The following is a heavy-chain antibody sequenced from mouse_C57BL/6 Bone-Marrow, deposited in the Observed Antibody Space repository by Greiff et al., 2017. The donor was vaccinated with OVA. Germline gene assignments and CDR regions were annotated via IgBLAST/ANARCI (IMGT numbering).Heavy chain of an antibody. Sequence: VKLQESGPGLVQPSQSLSITCTVSGFSLTSYGVHWVRQSPGKGLEWLGVIWSGGSTDYNAAFISRLSISKDNSKSQVFFKMNSLQADDTAIYYCARNGGYMDYWGQGTSVTVSS. CDR3: ARNGGYMDY. J-gene: IGHJ4*01. D-gene: IGHD2-2*01. CDR1: GFSLTSYG. V-gene: IGHV2-2*01. CDR2: IWSGGST.